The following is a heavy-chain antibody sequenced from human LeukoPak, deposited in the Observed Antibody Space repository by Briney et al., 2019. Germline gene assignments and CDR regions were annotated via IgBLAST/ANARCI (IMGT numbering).Heavy chain of an antibody. Sequence: EGSLRLSCAASGFTFSSDVMSWVRQAPGKGLEWVSAISGSGGRTYYADSVKGRFTISRDNSKNTLYLQMNSLRAEDTAVYYCAKVRAPRQYFDYWGQGTLVTVSS. D-gene: IGHD1-26*01. V-gene: IGHV3-23*01. CDR3: AKVRAPRQYFDY. J-gene: IGHJ4*02. CDR1: GFTFSSDV. CDR2: ISGSGGRT.